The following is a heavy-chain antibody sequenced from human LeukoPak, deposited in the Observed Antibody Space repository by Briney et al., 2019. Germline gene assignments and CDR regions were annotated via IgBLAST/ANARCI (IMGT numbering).Heavy chain of an antibody. J-gene: IGHJ4*02. CDR3: AKAVGSGWRYYFDY. CDR2: ISGSGGNT. CDR1: GFTYSSNA. V-gene: IGHV3-23*01. Sequence: GGSLRLSCAASGFTYSSNAMIWVRQAPGKGLEWVSAISGSGGNTYYADSVKGRLTISRDNSKNTLYLQMNSLRAEDTAVYYCAKAVGSGWRYYFDYWGQGTLVTVSS. D-gene: IGHD6-19*01.